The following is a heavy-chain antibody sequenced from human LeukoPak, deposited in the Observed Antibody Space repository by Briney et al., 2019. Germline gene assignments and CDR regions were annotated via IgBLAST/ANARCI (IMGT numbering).Heavy chain of an antibody. J-gene: IGHJ4*02. V-gene: IGHV3-74*01. CDR3: ASLDY. Sequence: GGSLRLSCAASRCIFSLYCVHWVRQAPGKGLVWVSSINSDGSSTSYADSVKGRFTISRDNAKNTLYLQMNTLRAEDTAVYYCASLDYWGQGTPVTVSS. CDR1: RCIFSLYC. CDR2: INSDGSST.